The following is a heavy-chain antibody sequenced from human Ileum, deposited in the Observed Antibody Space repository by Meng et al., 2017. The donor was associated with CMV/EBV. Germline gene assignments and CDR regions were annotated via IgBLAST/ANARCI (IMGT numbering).Heavy chain of an antibody. CDR3: ARNYGSGNWNFFHY. D-gene: IGHD3-10*01. J-gene: IGHJ4*02. CDR1: GGSISNYY. Sequence: VQLQESGPGVVKTSETLSLTCYVSGGSISNYYWCLIRQPAGKGLEWIAHIYTSGTTNYNPSLKSRVTMSVDTSRNQFSLKLTSVTAADTAVYYCARNYGSGNWNFFHYWGQGTLVTVSS. V-gene: IGHV4-4*07. CDR2: IYTSGTT.